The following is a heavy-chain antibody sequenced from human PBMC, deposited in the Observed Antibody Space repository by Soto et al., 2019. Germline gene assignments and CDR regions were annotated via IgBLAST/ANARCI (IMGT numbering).Heavy chain of an antibody. CDR2: INAGNGNT. CDR3: AKRRTYRGDAFCVDN. V-gene: IGHV1-3*01. CDR1: GYTFSKYA. J-gene: IGHJ4*02. Sequence: ASVKVSCKASGYTFSKYAIHWVRQAPGQGLEWMGWINAGNGNTKYSQRFQGRVTITRDTSDSTVYMELSSLRSEDTAVYYCAKRRTYRGDAFCVDNWGQGTLVTVSS. D-gene: IGHD5-12*01.